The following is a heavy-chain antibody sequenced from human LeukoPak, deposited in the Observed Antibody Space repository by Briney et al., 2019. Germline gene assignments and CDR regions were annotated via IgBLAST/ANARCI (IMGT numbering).Heavy chain of an antibody. D-gene: IGHD6-6*01. Sequence: SETLSLTCAVYGGSFSGYYWSWIRQPPGKGLEWIGEINHSGSTNYNPSLKSRVTISVDTSKNQFSLKLSSVTAADTAVYYCARAPRSSPYYYYYYGMDVRGQGTTVTVSS. CDR2: INHSGST. J-gene: IGHJ6*02. V-gene: IGHV4-34*01. CDR3: ARAPRSSPYYYYYYGMDV. CDR1: GGSFSGYY.